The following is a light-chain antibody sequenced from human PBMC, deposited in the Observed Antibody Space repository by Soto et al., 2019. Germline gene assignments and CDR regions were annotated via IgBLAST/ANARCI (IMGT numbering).Light chain of an antibody. V-gene: IGKV3-15*01. J-gene: IGKJ5*01. CDR1: QSVASN. Sequence: EIVMTQSPGTLSLSPAERATLSFRASQSVASNLAWYRQKPGQAPRLLIYGASTRATGIPARFSGSGSGTEFTLTISSLQSEDFAVYYCQQYTSWPLTFGQVTRLEI. CDR2: GAS. CDR3: QQYTSWPLT.